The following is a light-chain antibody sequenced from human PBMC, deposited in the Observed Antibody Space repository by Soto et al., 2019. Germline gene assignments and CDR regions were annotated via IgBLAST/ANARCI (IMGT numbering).Light chain of an antibody. J-gene: IGLJ3*02. V-gene: IGLV2-8*01. CDR2: EVV. Sequence: QSALTQPPSASGSPGQSVTISCTGTKNDVGFYDFVSWYQHHPGKAPRLIIYEVVQRPSGVPDRFSGSKSGNTASLTVSGLQAEDEADYYCSSFVAGNNYWVFGGGTKVTVL. CDR3: SSFVAGNNYWV. CDR1: KNDVGFYDF.